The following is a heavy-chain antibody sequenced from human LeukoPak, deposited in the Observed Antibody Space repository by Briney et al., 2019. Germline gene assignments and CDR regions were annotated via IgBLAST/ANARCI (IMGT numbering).Heavy chain of an antibody. Sequence: PSETLSLTCIVSGGSISNNFWSWIRQPPGKGPEWIGNIYNSGTTNYNPSLKSRVTISVDTSKNQFSLKLSSVTAADTAVYYCAREEEDGDYSRWFDPWGQGTLLTVSS. V-gene: IGHV4-59*01. J-gene: IGHJ5*02. CDR3: AREEEDGDYSRWFDP. CDR2: IYNSGTT. D-gene: IGHD4-17*01. CDR1: GGSISNNF.